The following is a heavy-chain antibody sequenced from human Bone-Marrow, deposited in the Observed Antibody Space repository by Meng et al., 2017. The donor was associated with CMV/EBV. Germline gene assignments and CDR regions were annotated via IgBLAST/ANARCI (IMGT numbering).Heavy chain of an antibody. Sequence: ASGATFSSYTISWVRQAPGQGLEWMGRIIPILGIANYTQKFQGRVTITADKSTSTAYMELSSLRSEDTAIYYCARDEWGDGYNSFDYWGQGTLVTVSS. CDR1: GATFSSYT. D-gene: IGHD5-24*01. V-gene: IGHV1-69*04. CDR3: ARDEWGDGYNSFDY. J-gene: IGHJ4*02. CDR2: IIPILGIA.